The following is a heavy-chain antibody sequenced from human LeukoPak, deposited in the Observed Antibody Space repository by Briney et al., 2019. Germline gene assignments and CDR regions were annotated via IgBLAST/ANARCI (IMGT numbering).Heavy chain of an antibody. CDR1: GFTFSIYG. D-gene: IGHD4/OR15-4a*01. CDR3: ARRAGAYSHPYDY. V-gene: IGHV3-53*01. CDR2: TYSDNT. J-gene: IGHJ4*02. Sequence: GGSLRLSCAASGFTFSIYGMGWVRQAPGKGLEWVSFTYSDNTHYSDSVKGRFTISRDNSKNTLYLQMNSLRAEDTAVYYCARRAGAYSHPYDYWGQGTLVTVSS.